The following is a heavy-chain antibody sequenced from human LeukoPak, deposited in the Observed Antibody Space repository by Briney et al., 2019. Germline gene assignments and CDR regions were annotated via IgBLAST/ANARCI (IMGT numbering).Heavy chain of an antibody. Sequence: GASVKVSCKASGYTFTSYGISWARQAPGQGLEWMGWINPNSGGTNYAQKFQGRVTMTRDTSISTAYMELSRLRSDDTAVYYCARVSILNYYYGMDVWGQGTTVTVSS. CDR3: ARVSILNYYYGMDV. CDR2: INPNSGGT. CDR1: GYTFTSYG. J-gene: IGHJ6*02. V-gene: IGHV1-2*02.